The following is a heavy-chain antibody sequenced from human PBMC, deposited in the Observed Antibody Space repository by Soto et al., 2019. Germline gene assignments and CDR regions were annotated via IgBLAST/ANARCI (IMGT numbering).Heavy chain of an antibody. J-gene: IGHJ6*04. D-gene: IGHD6-13*01. CDR2: IYYSGST. CDR1: GGSISSYY. Sequence: SETLSLTCTVSGGSISSYYWSWIRQPPGKGLEWIGYIYYSGSTNYNPSLKSRVTISVDTSKNQFSLKLSSVTAADTAVYYCARRGYSSSWFPGGVDVWGKGTTVTVSS. V-gene: IGHV4-59*08. CDR3: ARRGYSSSWFPGGVDV.